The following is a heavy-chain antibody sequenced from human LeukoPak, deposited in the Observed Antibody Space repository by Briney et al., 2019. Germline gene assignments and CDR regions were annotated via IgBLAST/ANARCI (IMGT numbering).Heavy chain of an antibody. V-gene: IGHV4-31*03. J-gene: IGHJ3*02. CDR3: ARAGRSSNGVWNDAFDI. CDR2: IYYSGST. CDR1: GGSISSGGYY. D-gene: IGHD2-8*01. Sequence: PSQTLSPTCTVSGGSISSGGYYWSWIRQHPGKGLEWIGYIYYSGSTYYNPSLKSRVTISVDTSKNQFSLKLSSVIAADTAVYYCARAGRSSNGVWNDAFDIWGQGTMVTVSS.